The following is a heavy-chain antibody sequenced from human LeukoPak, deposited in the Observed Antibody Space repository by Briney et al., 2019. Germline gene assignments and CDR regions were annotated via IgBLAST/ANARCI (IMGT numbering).Heavy chain of an antibody. CDR2: VKPDGSEK. Sequence: GGSLRLSCAASGFTFSNYWMTWVRQAPGKGLEWVAHVKPDGSEKSYVDSVKGRFTISRDNAQNSLYLQMNSLRAEDTAVYYCARDHINVNAFDIWGQGTMVTVSS. J-gene: IGHJ3*02. V-gene: IGHV3-7*01. CDR1: GFTFSNYW. D-gene: IGHD3-16*02. CDR3: ARDHINVNAFDI.